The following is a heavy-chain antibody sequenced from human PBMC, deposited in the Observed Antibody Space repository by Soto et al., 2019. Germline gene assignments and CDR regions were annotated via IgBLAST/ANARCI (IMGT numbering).Heavy chain of an antibody. D-gene: IGHD1-26*01. CDR3: AKDPVPYSGSPPTGFDP. V-gene: IGHV3-23*01. CDR2: NSGSGGST. J-gene: IGHJ5*02. CDR1: GFTFSSYA. Sequence: GGSLRLSCAASGFTFSSYAMSWVRQAPGKGLEWVSANSGSGGSTYYADSVKGRFTISRDNSKNTLYLQMNSLRAEDTAVYYCAKDPVPYSGSPPTGFDPWGQGTLVTVSS.